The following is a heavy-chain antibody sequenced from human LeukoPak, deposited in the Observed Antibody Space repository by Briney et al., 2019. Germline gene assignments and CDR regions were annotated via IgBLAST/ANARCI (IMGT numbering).Heavy chain of an antibody. CDR1: GFTFNTSS. J-gene: IGHJ4*02. V-gene: IGHV3-21*06. CDR3: ARGTVAGTPDFDF. D-gene: IGHD6-19*01. CDR2: ISGSSSFV. Sequence: GGSLRLSCAASGFTFNTSSLNWVRPAPGKGLEWVSSISGSSSFVYYADSLKGRFTISRDNAKNSLYLQMNSLRVEDTAVYYCARGTVAGTPDFDFWGQGTLVAVSS.